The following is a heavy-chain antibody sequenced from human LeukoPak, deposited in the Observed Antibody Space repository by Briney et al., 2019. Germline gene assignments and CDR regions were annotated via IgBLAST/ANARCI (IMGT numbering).Heavy chain of an antibody. CDR1: GGSISSGGYY. D-gene: IGHD5-18*01. V-gene: IGHV4-31*03. CDR2: IYYSGST. CDR3: ARQDTAMEYYYYGMDV. Sequence: SETLSLSCTVSGGSISSGGYYWSWIRQLPGKGLEWIGYIYYSGSTYYNPSLKSRVTISVDTSKNQFSLKLSSVTAADTAVYYCARQDTAMEYYYYGMDVWGQGTTVTVSS. J-gene: IGHJ6*02.